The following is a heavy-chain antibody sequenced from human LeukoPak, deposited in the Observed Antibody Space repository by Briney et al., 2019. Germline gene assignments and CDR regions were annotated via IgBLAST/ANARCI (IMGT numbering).Heavy chain of an antibody. CDR3: ARVPKLLNHNWFDP. CDR1: GGSLSGYY. CDR2: INHSGST. V-gene: IGHV4-34*01. Sequence: PSETLSLTCAVYGGSLSGYYWSWIRQPPGKGLEWIGEINHSGSTNYNPSLKSRVTIPVDTSKNQFSLKLSSVTAADTAVYYCARVPKLLNHNWFDPWGQGTLVTVSS. J-gene: IGHJ5*02. D-gene: IGHD1-14*01.